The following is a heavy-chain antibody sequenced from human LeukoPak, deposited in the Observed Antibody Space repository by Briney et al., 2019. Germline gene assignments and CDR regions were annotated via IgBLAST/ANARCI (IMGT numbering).Heavy chain of an antibody. CDR3: ARGEWLVLGYH. Sequence: ASVKVSCKASGYNFNAYYMHGVRQPRGRGREWMGWINPNSGGTNYAQKFQGRVTLTRDTCINTVYMEVNRLTSDDTVVYYGARGEWLVLGYHWGQGTPVTVSS. J-gene: IGHJ5*02. V-gene: IGHV1-2*02. D-gene: IGHD3-3*01. CDR1: GYNFNAYY. CDR2: INPNSGGT.